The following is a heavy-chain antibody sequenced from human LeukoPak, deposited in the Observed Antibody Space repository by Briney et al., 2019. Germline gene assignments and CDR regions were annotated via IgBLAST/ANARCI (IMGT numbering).Heavy chain of an antibody. D-gene: IGHD2-15*01. CDR3: AYCSGGTCYYFDY. CDR1: GFTFSSYA. J-gene: IGHJ4*02. Sequence: GGSLRLSCAASGFTFSSYAMSWVRQAPGKGLEWVSYISSTGGTIYYADSVKGRFTISRDNAKNSLYLQMNSLRAEDTAVYYCAYCSGGTCYYFDYWGQGTLVTVSS. V-gene: IGHV3-48*03. CDR2: ISSTGGTI.